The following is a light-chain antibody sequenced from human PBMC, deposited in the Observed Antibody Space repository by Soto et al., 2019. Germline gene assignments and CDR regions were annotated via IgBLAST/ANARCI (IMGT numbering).Light chain of an antibody. CDR3: QLYAISPH. Sequence: EIVLTQSPGTLSLSLGERATLSCKTSQSRGSNLLAWYQHKPGQAPGLLIYDSSKRATGIPDRFSGSASGTDLTLTITRLEPEDFAVYYCQLYAISPHFGQGTRL. CDR2: DSS. V-gene: IGKV3-20*01. CDR1: QSRGSNL. J-gene: IGKJ5*01.